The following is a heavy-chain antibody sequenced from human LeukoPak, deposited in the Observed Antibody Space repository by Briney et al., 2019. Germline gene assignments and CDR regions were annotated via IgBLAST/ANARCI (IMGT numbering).Heavy chain of an antibody. D-gene: IGHD3-10*01. J-gene: IGHJ6*03. CDR3: ARAGPGGSGSYYPYYYYYMDV. CDR1: GGSISSGSYY. CDR2: IYTSGST. V-gene: IGHV4-61*02. Sequence: PSETLSLTCTVSGGSISSGSYYWSWIRQPAGKGLEWIGRIYTSGSTNYNPSLKSRVTISVDTSKNQFSLKLSSVTAADTAVYYCARAGPGGSGSYYPYYYYYMDVWGKGTTVTTSS.